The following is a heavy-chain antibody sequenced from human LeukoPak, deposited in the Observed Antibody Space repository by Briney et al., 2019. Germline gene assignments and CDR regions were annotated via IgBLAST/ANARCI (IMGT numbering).Heavy chain of an antibody. Sequence: SETLSLTCSVSGGSINNHAYYWDWIRQPPGQGLEWIGTVYYTGNTYYNPSLRSRVTMSVDTSKNQFSLHLDSVTAADTAIYFCARLAALAGHRGAFDFWGQGTMVAVSS. J-gene: IGHJ3*01. D-gene: IGHD6-19*01. CDR3: ARLAALAGHRGAFDF. CDR1: GGSINNHAYY. V-gene: IGHV4-39*01. CDR2: VYYTGNT.